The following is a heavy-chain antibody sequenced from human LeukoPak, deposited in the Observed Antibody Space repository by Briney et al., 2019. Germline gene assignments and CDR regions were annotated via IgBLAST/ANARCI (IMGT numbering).Heavy chain of an antibody. J-gene: IGHJ5*02. CDR3: GREIAVAGTYWFDP. D-gene: IGHD6-19*01. V-gene: IGHV4-61*02. CDR1: GGSISSGSYY. CDR2: IYTSGST. Sequence: PSETLSLTCTVSGGSISSGSYYWSWIRQPAGKGLEWIGRIYTSGSTNYNPSLKSRVTISVDTSKNQFSLKLSSVTAADTAVYYCGREIAVAGTYWFDPWAQGTLVTVSS.